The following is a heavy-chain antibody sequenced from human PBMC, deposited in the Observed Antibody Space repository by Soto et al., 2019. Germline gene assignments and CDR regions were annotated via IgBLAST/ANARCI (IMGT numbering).Heavy chain of an antibody. J-gene: IGHJ1*01. Sequence: QVQLQESGPGQVQPSKTLSLTCTVSGGSISSDDYYWSWIRQAPGRGLEWIGYIHSSGSIYYNPSLKSRATVSIDTARNRFSLKVSSVTVADTAVYYCARDLDGLHDDNSGPYPRPGWGQGTLVTVSS. CDR2: IHSSGSI. CDR1: GGSISSDDYY. CDR3: ARDLDGLHDDNSGPYPRPG. D-gene: IGHD3-22*01. V-gene: IGHV4-30-4*01.